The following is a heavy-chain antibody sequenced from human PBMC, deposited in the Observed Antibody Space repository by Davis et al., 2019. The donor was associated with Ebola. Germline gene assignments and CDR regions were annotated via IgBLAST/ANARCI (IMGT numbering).Heavy chain of an antibody. V-gene: IGHV4-34*01. J-gene: IGHJ4*02. CDR2: TNYRGET. CDR3: ASPHQIRGKDFFDL. CDR1: GASFRDYS. Sequence: PSETLSLTCTVYGASFRDYSWGWIRQSPGKGLEWIGETNYRGETRYNPSLKSRVTISMDTSKIQLSLKLTSMTAADTAVYYCASPHQIRGKDFFDLWGQGTLVTVSS.